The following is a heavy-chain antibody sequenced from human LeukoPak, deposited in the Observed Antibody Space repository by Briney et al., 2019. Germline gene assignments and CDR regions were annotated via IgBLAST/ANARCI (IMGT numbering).Heavy chain of an antibody. Sequence: PGGSLRLSCAASGFTVSSNYMSWVRQAPGKGLEWVSVIYSGGSTYYADSVKGRFTISRHNSKNTLYLQMNSLRAEDTAVYYCARDYNYYDSSGYYYAVWGQGTLVTVSS. V-gene: IGHV3-53*04. J-gene: IGHJ4*02. CDR3: ARDYNYYDSSGYYYAV. CDR2: IYSGGST. D-gene: IGHD3-22*01. CDR1: GFTVSSNY.